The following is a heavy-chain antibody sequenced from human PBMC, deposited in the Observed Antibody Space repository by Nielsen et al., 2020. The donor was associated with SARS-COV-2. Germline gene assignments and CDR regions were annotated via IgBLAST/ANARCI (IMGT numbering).Heavy chain of an antibody. D-gene: IGHD2-15*01. J-gene: IGHJ6*03. CDR3: ARLANPLLVYYMDV. Sequence: SVKVSCKASGGTFSSYAISWVRQAPGQGLEWMGRIIPILGIANYAQKFQGRVTITADKSTSTAYMELSSLRSEDTAVYYCARLANPLLVYYMDVWGKGTTVTVSS. CDR1: GGTFSSYA. CDR2: IIPILGIA. V-gene: IGHV1-69*04.